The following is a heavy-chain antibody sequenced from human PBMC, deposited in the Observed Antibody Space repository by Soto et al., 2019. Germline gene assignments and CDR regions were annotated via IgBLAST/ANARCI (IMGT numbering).Heavy chain of an antibody. CDR3: AKESEYYYYMDV. CDR1: GFTFSSYG. V-gene: IGHV3-30*18. J-gene: IGHJ6*03. Sequence: GGSLRLSCAASGFTFSSYGMHWVRQAPGKGLEWVAVISYDGSNKYYADSGKGRFTISRDNSKNTLYPQMNGLRAEDTAVYYCAKESEYYYYMDVWGKGTTVTVSS. CDR2: ISYDGSNK.